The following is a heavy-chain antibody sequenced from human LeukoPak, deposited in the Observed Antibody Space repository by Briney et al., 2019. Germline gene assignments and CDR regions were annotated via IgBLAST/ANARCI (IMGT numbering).Heavy chain of an antibody. CDR1: GFTLSSYA. CDR3: AKDFGSGWYEVWFDP. D-gene: IGHD6-19*01. J-gene: IGHJ5*02. V-gene: IGHV3-23*01. CDR2: ISGRGGST. Sequence: GGSLRLSCAASGFTLSSYAMSWVRQAPGKGLEWVSVISGRGGSTYYADSVKGRLTISRDTTNNTLYLQINSLSAEDTAVYYCAKDFGSGWYEVWFDPWGQETLVTVSS.